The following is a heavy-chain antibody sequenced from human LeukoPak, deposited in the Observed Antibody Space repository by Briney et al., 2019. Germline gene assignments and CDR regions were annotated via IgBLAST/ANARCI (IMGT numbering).Heavy chain of an antibody. CDR1: GFSFSSGGVG. J-gene: IGHJ3*02. D-gene: IGHD2-15*01. V-gene: IGHV2-5*01. Sequence: KRSGPTLVNPTQTLTLTCTFSGFSFSSGGVGVGWIRQPPGGALEWLGVIYENDEKLYSSSLHNRLSITKDTSKNQVVLTMANMDHVDTATYYCAHRHRGVASDIWGHGTLVTVSS. CDR2: IYENDEK. CDR3: AHRHRGVASDI.